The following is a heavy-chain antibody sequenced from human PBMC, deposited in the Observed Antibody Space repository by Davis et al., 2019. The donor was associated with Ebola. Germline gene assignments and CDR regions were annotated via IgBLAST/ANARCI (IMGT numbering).Heavy chain of an antibody. V-gene: IGHV1-2*06. CDR2: INPKSGDT. J-gene: IGHJ4*02. CDR1: GYTFTGYY. CDR3: ARAGNYFDSGNALDY. Sequence: ASVKVSCKASGYTFTGYYMEWVRQAPGQGLEWMERINPKSGDTNFAQKFQGRVTMTRDTSISTVYMELSRLRSDDTAVYYCARAGNYFDSGNALDYWGQGTLVTASS. D-gene: IGHD3-10*01.